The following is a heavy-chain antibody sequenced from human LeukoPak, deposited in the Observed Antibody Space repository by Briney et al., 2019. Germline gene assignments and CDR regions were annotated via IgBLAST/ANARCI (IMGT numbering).Heavy chain of an antibody. CDR3: VRAVHHLFYSDGSGYYGDAFDV. Sequence: GGSLRLSCAASGFSVRTNYMSWVRQAPGKGLKWVSVIYSGVTIRYADSVKGRFTISRDNSRDTLHLQMNSLRVDDTAVYYCVRAVHHLFYSDGSGYYGDAFDVWGQGTVVTVSS. CDR2: IYSGVTI. CDR1: GFSVRTNY. D-gene: IGHD3-22*01. V-gene: IGHV3-53*01. J-gene: IGHJ3*01.